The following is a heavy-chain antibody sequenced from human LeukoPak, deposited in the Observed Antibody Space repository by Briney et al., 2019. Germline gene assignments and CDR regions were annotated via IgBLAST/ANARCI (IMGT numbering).Heavy chain of an antibody. D-gene: IGHD3/OR15-3a*01. J-gene: IGHJ4*02. V-gene: IGHV3-23*01. CDR2: ISDTGGST. CDR1: GITLSNYG. Sequence: GGSLRLSCAVSGITLSNYGMSRVRQAPGKGLEWVAGISDTGGSTNYADSVKGRFTISRDNPKNTLYLQMNSLRAEDTAVYFCAKRGVVIRVILVGFHKEAYYFESWGQGVLVTVSS. CDR3: AKRGVVIRVILVGFHKEAYYFES.